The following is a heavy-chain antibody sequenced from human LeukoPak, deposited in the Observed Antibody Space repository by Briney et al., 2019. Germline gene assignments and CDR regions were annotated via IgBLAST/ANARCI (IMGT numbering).Heavy chain of an antibody. CDR1: RFTFHNYA. CDR2: ISWNSGSI. D-gene: IGHD2-15*01. V-gene: IGHV3-9*01. J-gene: IGHJ4*02. Sequence: PGKSLRLSCAASRFTFHNYAMHWVRQAPGKGLEWVSGISWNSGSIGYADSVKGRFTISRDNAKNSLYLQMNSLRAEDTALYYCAKESSGGSWYAEFDYWGQGTLVTVSS. CDR3: AKESSGGSWYAEFDY.